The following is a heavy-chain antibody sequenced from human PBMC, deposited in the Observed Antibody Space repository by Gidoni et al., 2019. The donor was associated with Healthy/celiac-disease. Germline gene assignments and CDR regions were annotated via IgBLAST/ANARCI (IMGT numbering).Heavy chain of an antibody. CDR2: IWYDGSNK. CDR3: AREPEWGAFDI. Sequence: QVQLVESGGGVVQPGRSLRLSRAASGFTFSSYGMHWVRQAPGKGLEWVAVIWYDGSNKYYADSVKGRFTISRDNSKNTLYLQMNSLRAEDTAVYYCAREPEWGAFDIWGQGTMVTVSS. D-gene: IGHD2-2*01. CDR1: GFTFSSYG. J-gene: IGHJ3*02. V-gene: IGHV3-33*01.